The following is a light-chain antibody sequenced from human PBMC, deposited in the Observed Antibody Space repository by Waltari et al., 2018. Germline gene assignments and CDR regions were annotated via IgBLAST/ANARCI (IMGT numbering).Light chain of an antibody. CDR1: DLGSKR. Sequence: SYVLTQPPSVSVAPGQTARISCGGRDLGSKRVHWYQQKPGQAPVLVVYDNGDRPSGNPERFSGSNSGYTATLTISSVEAGDEADYYCQVWESTSDHRVFGGGTKLTVL. V-gene: IGLV3-21*02. CDR2: DNG. J-gene: IGLJ3*02. CDR3: QVWESTSDHRV.